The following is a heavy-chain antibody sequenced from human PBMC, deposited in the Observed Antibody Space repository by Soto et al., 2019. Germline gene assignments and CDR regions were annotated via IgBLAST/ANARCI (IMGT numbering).Heavy chain of an antibody. CDR1: GLTFTSYW. V-gene: IGHV3-74*01. CDR3: ARALKGYYGLDV. Sequence: EVQLVESGGGLVQPGGSLRLSCAASGLTFTSYWMHWVRQAPGKGLVWVSRINSDGTTINYADFVKGRFTISRDNAKNTLYLQMNSLRADDTAVYYCARALKGYYGLDVWGQGTTVTVSS. D-gene: IGHD3-16*02. J-gene: IGHJ6*02. CDR2: INSDGTTI.